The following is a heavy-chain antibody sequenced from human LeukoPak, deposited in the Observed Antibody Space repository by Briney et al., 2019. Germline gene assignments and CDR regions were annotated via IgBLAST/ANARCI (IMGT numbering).Heavy chain of an antibody. V-gene: IGHV3-11*01. CDR1: GFTFSDYY. Sequence: GGSLRLSCAASGFTFSDYYMSWIRQAPGKGLEWVSYISSSGSTIYYADSVKGRFTISRDNAKNSLYLQMNSLRAEDTAVYYCARDSPVVPAAITWFDPWGQGTLVTVSS. J-gene: IGHJ5*02. D-gene: IGHD2-2*01. CDR3: ARDSPVVPAAITWFDP. CDR2: ISSSGSTI.